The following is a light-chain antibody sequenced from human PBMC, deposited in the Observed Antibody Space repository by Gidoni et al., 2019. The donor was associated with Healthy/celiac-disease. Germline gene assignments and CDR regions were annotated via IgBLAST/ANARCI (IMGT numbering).Light chain of an antibody. CDR3: MQALQTPLIT. CDR1: QSLLHSNGYNY. Sequence: DIVSTHSLLSLPVTPGEPASISCRSSQSLLHSNGYNYLDWYLQKPGQSPQLLIYLGSNRASGVPDRCSGSGSGTDFTLKISRVEAEDVGVYYCMQALQTPLITFGPGTKVDIK. J-gene: IGKJ3*01. V-gene: IGKV2-28*01. CDR2: LGS.